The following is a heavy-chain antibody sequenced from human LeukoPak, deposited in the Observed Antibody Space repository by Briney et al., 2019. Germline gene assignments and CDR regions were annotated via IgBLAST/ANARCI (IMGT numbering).Heavy chain of an antibody. J-gene: IGHJ4*02. Sequence: GGSLRLSCAASGLTFSTYRMHWVRQSPGKGLVWVSRINTDGSSTRYADSVKGRFTISRDNAKNTLYLQMNSLRSEDTAVYYCVSSSPTFDYWGQGTLVTVSS. CDR2: INTDGSST. V-gene: IGHV3-74*01. CDR1: GLTFSTYR. D-gene: IGHD6-13*01. CDR3: VSSSPTFDY.